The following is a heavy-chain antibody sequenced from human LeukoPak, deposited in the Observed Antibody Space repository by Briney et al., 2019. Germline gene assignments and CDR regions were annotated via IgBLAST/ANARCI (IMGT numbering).Heavy chain of an antibody. Sequence: SETLSLTCTVSGDSISSGDYYWGWIRQPPGKGLEWIAYMYYSGSTYYNPSLKSRVTMSADTSKNQISLKLSSVTAADTAVYYCARPYYYDSRIDPWGQGILVTVSS. J-gene: IGHJ5*02. D-gene: IGHD3-22*01. CDR3: ARPYYYDSRIDP. V-gene: IGHV4-30-4*01. CDR2: MYYSGST. CDR1: GDSISSGDYY.